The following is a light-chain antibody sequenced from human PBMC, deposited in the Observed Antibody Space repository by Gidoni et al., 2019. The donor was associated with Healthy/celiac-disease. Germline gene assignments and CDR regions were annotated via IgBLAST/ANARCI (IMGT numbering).Light chain of an antibody. CDR1: SLRSYY. Sequence: SSELTQDPAVSVALGQTVRITCQVDSLRSYYASWYQQKPGQAPVLVIYGKTNRPSGIPDRFSGSSSGNTASLTITGAQAEDEADYYCNSRDSSGNHLVFGGGTKLTVL. J-gene: IGLJ2*01. V-gene: IGLV3-19*01. CDR2: GKT. CDR3: NSRDSSGNHLV.